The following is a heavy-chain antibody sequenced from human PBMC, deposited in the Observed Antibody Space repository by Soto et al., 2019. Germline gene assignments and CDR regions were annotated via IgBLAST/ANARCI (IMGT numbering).Heavy chain of an antibody. CDR3: ARDQAGYCSGGSCYGSGFDY. J-gene: IGHJ4*02. V-gene: IGHV3-30-3*01. Sequence: QVQLVESGGGVVQPGXXLRLSCAASGFTFSSYAMHWVRQAPGKGLEWVAVISYDGSNKYYADSVKGRFTISRDNSKNTLYLQMNSLRAEDTAVYYCARDQAGYCSGGSCYGSGFDYWGQGTLVTVSS. D-gene: IGHD2-15*01. CDR2: ISYDGSNK. CDR1: GFTFSSYA.